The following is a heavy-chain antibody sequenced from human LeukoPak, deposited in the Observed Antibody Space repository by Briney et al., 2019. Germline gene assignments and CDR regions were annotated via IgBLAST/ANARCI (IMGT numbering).Heavy chain of an antibody. J-gene: IGHJ4*02. V-gene: IGHV3-7*01. Sequence: QTGGSLRLSCVASGFAFSNYWMSWVRQSPEKGLEWVANIKEDGSKQYYVDSVKGRFTISRDNAKNSLFLQMNSLRVEDSAIYYCARDFSSMWGQGTLVAVSS. CDR3: ARDFSSM. CDR2: IKEDGSKQ. D-gene: IGHD6-6*01. CDR1: GFAFSNYW.